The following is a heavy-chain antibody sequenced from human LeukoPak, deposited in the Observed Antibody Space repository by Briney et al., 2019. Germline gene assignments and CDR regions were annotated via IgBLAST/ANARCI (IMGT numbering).Heavy chain of an antibody. CDR3: ASYAGSDSSSWSLDY. CDR1: GYTFTGYY. D-gene: IGHD6-13*01. CDR2: INPNSGGT. Sequence: ASVKVSCKASGYTFTGYYMHWVRQAPGQGLEWMGWINPNSGGTNYAQKFQGRVTMTRDTSISTAYMELSSLRSEDTAVYYCASYAGSDSSSWSLDYWGQGTLVTVSS. V-gene: IGHV1-2*02. J-gene: IGHJ4*02.